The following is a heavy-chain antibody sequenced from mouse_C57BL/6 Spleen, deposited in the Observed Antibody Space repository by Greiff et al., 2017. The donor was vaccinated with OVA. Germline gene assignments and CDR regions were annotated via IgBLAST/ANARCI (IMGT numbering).Heavy chain of an antibody. D-gene: IGHD2-2*01. CDR2: INYDGSST. V-gene: IGHV5-16*01. J-gene: IGHJ4*01. CDR1: GFTFSDYY. Sequence: EVKLMESEGGLVQPGSSMKLSCTASGFTFSDYYMAWVRQVPEKGLEWVANINYDGSSTYYLDSLKSRFIISRDNAKNILYLQMSSLKSEDTATYYCARWLRAMDYWGQGTSVTVSS. CDR3: ARWLRAMDY.